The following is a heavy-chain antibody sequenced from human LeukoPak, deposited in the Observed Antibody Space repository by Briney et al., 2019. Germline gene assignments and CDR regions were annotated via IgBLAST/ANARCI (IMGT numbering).Heavy chain of an antibody. J-gene: IGHJ4*02. D-gene: IGHD1-26*01. CDR2: ISYDGSNK. CDR3: ARDREKWELLAPPVH. V-gene: IGHV3-30-3*01. CDR1: GFTFSSYA. Sequence: GSLRLSCAASGFTFSSYAMHWVRQAPGKGLEWVAVISYDGSNKYYADSVKGRFTISRDNSKNTLYLQMNSLRAEDTAVYYCARDREKWELLAPPVHWGQGTLVTVSS.